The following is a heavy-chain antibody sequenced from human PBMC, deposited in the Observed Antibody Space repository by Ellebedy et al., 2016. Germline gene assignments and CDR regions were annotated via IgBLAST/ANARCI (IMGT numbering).Heavy chain of an antibody. D-gene: IGHD4-17*01. CDR2: ISYDGSNK. Sequence: GESLKISXAASGFTFSSYAMHWVRQAPGKGLEWVAVISYDGSNKYYADSVKGRFTISRDNAKNSLYLQMNSLRAEDTAVYYCARGVTTDYWGQGTLVTVSS. V-gene: IGHV3-30-3*01. CDR1: GFTFSSYA. CDR3: ARGVTTDY. J-gene: IGHJ4*02.